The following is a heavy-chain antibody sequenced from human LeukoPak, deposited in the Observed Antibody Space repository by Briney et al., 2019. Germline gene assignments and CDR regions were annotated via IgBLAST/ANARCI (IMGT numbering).Heavy chain of an antibody. Sequence: GGSLRLSCAASGFTFSSYGMHWVRQAPGKGLEWVAVIWYDGSNKYYADSVKGRFTISRDNSKNTLYLQMNSLRAEDTAVYYCARTTGGPAAIDYWGQGTLVTVPS. D-gene: IGHD2-2*01. V-gene: IGHV3-33*01. CDR3: ARTTGGPAAIDY. J-gene: IGHJ4*02. CDR2: IWYDGSNK. CDR1: GFTFSSYG.